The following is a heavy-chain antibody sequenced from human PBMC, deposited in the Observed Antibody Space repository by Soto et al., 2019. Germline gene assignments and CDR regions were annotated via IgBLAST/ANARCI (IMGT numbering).Heavy chain of an antibody. CDR1: GFTFSSYA. CDR2: ISGSGGST. V-gene: IGHV3-23*01. J-gene: IGHJ4*02. CDR3: AKDRLWFGELLLLDY. D-gene: IGHD3-10*01. Sequence: SLRLSCAASGFTFSSYAMSWVRQAPGKGLEWVSAISGSGGSTYYADSVKGRFTISRDNSKNTLYLQMNSLRAEDTAVYYCAKDRLWFGELLLLDYWGQGTLVTAPQ.